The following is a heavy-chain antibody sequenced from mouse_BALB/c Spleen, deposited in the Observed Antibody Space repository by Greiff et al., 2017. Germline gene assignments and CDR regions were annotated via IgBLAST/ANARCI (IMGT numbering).Heavy chain of an antibody. CDR2: ISTYYGNT. CDR1: SYTFTDYA. V-gene: IGHV1-67*01. Sequence: QVQLQQSGPELVRPGVLVKISCKGSSYTFTDYAMHWVKQSHAKSLEWIGVISTYYGNTNYNQKFKGKATMTVDKSSSTAYMELARLTSEDSAVYYCARGAWDEGYFDYWGQGTTLTVSS. J-gene: IGHJ2*01. D-gene: IGHD4-1*01. CDR3: ARGAWDEGYFDY.